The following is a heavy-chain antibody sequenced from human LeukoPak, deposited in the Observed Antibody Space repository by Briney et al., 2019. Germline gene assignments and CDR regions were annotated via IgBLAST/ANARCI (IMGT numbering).Heavy chain of an antibody. V-gene: IGHV1-69*05. CDR1: GGTFSSYA. CDR2: IIPIFGTA. CDR3: ARGPEGYSYGFDYYYYYMDV. D-gene: IGHD5-18*01. J-gene: IGHJ6*03. Sequence: ASVKVSCKASGGTFSSYAISWVRQAPGQGLEWMGGIIPIFGTANYAQKFQGRVTITTDESTSTAYMELSSLRSEDTAVYYCARGPEGYSYGFDYYYYYMDVWGKGTTVTASS.